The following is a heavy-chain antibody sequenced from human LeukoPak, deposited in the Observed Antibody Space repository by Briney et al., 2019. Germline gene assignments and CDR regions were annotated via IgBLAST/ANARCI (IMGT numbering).Heavy chain of an antibody. Sequence: SETLSLTCTVSGYSISSGYYWGWIRQPPGKGLEWIGSIYHSGSTYYNPSLKSRVTISVDTSKNQFSLKLSSVTAADTAVYYCARARDVWGSYRYTDPFDYWGQGTLVTVSS. J-gene: IGHJ4*02. CDR2: IYHSGST. D-gene: IGHD3-16*02. CDR1: GYSISSGYY. CDR3: ARARDVWGSYRYTDPFDY. V-gene: IGHV4-38-2*02.